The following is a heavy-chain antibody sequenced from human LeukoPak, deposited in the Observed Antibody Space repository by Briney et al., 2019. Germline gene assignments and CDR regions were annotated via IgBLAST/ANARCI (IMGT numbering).Heavy chain of an antibody. Sequence: PSQTLSLTCTVSGDSISRNSHYWCWIRQSAGKGLEWIGRLNPSGNINYNPSLKSRLTMSLDPSENKLSLKLSSVTAADTAVYYCARGRPSGDFLDYWGQGALVTVSS. CDR2: LNPSGNI. J-gene: IGHJ4*02. CDR3: ARGRPSGDFLDY. V-gene: IGHV4-61*02. D-gene: IGHD4-17*01. CDR1: GDSISRNSHY.